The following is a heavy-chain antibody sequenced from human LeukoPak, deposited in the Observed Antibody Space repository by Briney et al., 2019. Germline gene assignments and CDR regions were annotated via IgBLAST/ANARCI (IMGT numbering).Heavy chain of an antibody. CDR3: ASARGYSSEYK. CDR1: GFTFSDYY. V-gene: IGHV3-11*03. J-gene: IGHJ4*02. CDR2: ISSSSTYT. D-gene: IGHD6-19*01. Sequence: GGSLRLSCAASGFTFSDYYMSWIRQAPGKGLEWVSYISSSSTYTNYADSVKGRFTISGDNSKNTLYLRMNSLRAEDTALYYCASARGYSSEYKWGQGTLVTVSS.